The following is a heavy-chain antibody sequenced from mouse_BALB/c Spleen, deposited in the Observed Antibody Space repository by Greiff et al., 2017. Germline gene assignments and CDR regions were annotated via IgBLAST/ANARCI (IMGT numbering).Heavy chain of an antibody. Sequence: QVQLQQSGAELVRPGSSVKISCKASGYAFSSYWMNWVKQRPGQGLEWIGQIYPGDGDTNYNGKFKGKATLTADKSSSTAYMQLSSLTSEDSAVYFCAREGGFYYGRRHSFYAMDYWGQGTSVTVSS. CDR3: AREGGFYYGRRHSFYAMDY. CDR1: GYAFSSYW. V-gene: IGHV1-80*01. J-gene: IGHJ4*01. CDR2: IYPGDGDT. D-gene: IGHD1-1*01.